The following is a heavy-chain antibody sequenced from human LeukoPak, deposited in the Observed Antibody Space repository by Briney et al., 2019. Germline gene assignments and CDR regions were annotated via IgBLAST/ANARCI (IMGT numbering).Heavy chain of an antibody. V-gene: IGHV4-34*01. CDR2: INHSGST. CDR1: GGSFSGYY. J-gene: IGHJ4*02. Sequence: SETLSLTCAVYGGSFSGYYWSWIRQPPGKGLEWIGEINHSGSTNYNPSLKSRVTISVDTSENQFSLKLSSVTAADTAVYYCARLGATKKYFDWFSLDYWGQGTLVTVSS. CDR3: ARLGATKKYFDWFSLDY. D-gene: IGHD3-9*01.